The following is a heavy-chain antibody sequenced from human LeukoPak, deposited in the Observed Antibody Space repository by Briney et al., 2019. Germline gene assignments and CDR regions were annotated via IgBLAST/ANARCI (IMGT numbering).Heavy chain of an antibody. CDR2: INHSGST. Sequence: PSETLSLTCAVYVGSFSGYYWSWIRQPPGKGLEWIGEINHSGSTNYNPSLKSRVTISVDTSKNQFSLKMSSVTAADTAVYYCARAGGNSGYSDYWGQGTLVTVSS. D-gene: IGHD3-22*01. J-gene: IGHJ4*02. V-gene: IGHV4-34*01. CDR1: VGSFSGYY. CDR3: ARAGGNSGYSDY.